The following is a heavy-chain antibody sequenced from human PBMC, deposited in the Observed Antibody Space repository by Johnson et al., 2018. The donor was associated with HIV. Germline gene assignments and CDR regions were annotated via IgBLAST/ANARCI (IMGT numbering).Heavy chain of an antibody. CDR1: GFTFSSYG. V-gene: IGHV3-30*19. CDR2: ISYDGSNK. J-gene: IGHJ3*02. Sequence: QVHLVESGGGVVQPGGSLRLSCAASGFTFSSYGMHWVRQAPCKGLEWVAVISYDGSNKYYADSVKGRFTISRDNSKNTLYLEMNSLRAEDTAVYYCARERGYSSVLWKLSEAAFDIWGQGTMVTVSS. D-gene: IGHD6-19*01. CDR3: ARERGYSSVLWKLSEAAFDI.